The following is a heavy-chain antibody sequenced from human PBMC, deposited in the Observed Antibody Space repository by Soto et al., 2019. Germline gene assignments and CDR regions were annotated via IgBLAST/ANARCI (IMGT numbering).Heavy chain of an antibody. Sequence: EVQLVESGGGLVKPEESLRLSCAASGFTLSTYSMNWVRQAPGKGLEWVSSITSSSSHIYYADSVKGRFTISRDNAKNSLSLQINSLRAEDTAVYYCARDASGTMTMVTTRPDLWGQGTLVTVSS. V-gene: IGHV3-21*01. D-gene: IGHD4-17*01. CDR3: ARDASGTMTMVTTRPDL. CDR2: ITSSSSHI. CDR1: GFTLSTYS. J-gene: IGHJ5*02.